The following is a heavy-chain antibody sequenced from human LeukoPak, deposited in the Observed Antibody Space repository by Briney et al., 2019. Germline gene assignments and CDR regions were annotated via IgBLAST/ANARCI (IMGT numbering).Heavy chain of an antibody. J-gene: IGHJ6*02. CDR1: GGSFSGYY. V-gene: IGHV4-34*01. D-gene: IGHD3-10*01. CDR3: ARDSAMVRGVIDYYYYGMDV. CDR2: INHSGST. Sequence: SETLSLTCAVYGGSFSGYYWSWIRQPPGKGLEWIGEINHSGSTNYNPSLKSRVTISVDTSKNRFSLKLSSVTAADTAVYYCARDSAMVRGVIDYYYYGMDVWGQGTTVTVSS.